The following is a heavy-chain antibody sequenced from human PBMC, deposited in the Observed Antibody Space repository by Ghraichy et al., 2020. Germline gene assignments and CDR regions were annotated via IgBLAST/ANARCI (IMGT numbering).Heavy chain of an antibody. V-gene: IGHV4-59*01. CDR3: ARGGAIVVVTALDAFDI. Sequence: SETLSLTCTVSGGSISSYYWSWIRQPPGKGLEWIGYIYYSGSTNYNPSLKSRVTISVDTSKNQFSLKLSSVTAADTAVYYCARGGAIVVVTALDAFDIWGQGTMVTVSS. J-gene: IGHJ3*02. CDR1: GGSISSYY. D-gene: IGHD2-21*02. CDR2: IYYSGST.